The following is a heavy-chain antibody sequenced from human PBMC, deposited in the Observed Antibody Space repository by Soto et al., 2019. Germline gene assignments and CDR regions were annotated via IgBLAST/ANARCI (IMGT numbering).Heavy chain of an antibody. CDR2: VKSKADGGTT. Sequence: GGSLRLSCAASGFTINNAYMTWVRQAPGKGLEWVGRVKSKADGGTTDYTAPVKSRFTITRDYSKKTMYLQMSSLKTEDTAVYYCARGTKRDSWGQGT. V-gene: IGHV3-15*01. CDR3: ARGTKRDS. CDR1: GFTINNAY. J-gene: IGHJ4*02.